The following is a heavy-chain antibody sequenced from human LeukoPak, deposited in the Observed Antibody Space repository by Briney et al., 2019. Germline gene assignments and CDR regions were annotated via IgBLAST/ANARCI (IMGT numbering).Heavy chain of an antibody. CDR1: GFTVSRSY. V-gene: IGHV3-66*01. CDR2: IYSGGRA. J-gene: IGHJ4*02. CDR3: ARDQDDY. Sequence: AGSLRLSCAASGFTVSRSYMSWVRQAPGKGLEWVSVIYSGGRAYHADSVKGRFTISRDNSKNTVYLQMNGLRAEDTAVYYCARDQDDYWGQGTLVTVSP.